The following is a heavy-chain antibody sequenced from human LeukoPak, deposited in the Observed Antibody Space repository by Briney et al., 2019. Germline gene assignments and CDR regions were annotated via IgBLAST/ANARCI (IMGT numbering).Heavy chain of an antibody. CDR3: ATGGSGFSSYYMDV. Sequence: GGSLRLSCAASGFTFSSYSMNWVRQSPGKGLKWVSYISSSSSTIYYADSVKARFTISRDNAKNSLYLQMNSLRAEDTAVYYCATGGSGFSSYYMDVWGKGTTVTVSS. V-gene: IGHV3-48*04. J-gene: IGHJ6*03. CDR1: GFTFSSYS. CDR2: ISSSSSTI. D-gene: IGHD3-16*01.